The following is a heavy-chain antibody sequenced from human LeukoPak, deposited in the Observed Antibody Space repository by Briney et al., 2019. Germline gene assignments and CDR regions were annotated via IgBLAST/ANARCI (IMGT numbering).Heavy chain of an antibody. J-gene: IGHJ4*02. Sequence: GGSLRLSCAASGFTFRSFAMSWVRQTPGKGLEWVSAIIDSGGRTYYADPVKGRFTISRDNAKNSLYLQMNSLRAEDTAVYYCASEKAAPFDYWGQGTLVTVSS. CDR2: IIDSGGRT. D-gene: IGHD6-25*01. CDR3: ASEKAAPFDY. V-gene: IGHV3-23*01. CDR1: GFTFRSFA.